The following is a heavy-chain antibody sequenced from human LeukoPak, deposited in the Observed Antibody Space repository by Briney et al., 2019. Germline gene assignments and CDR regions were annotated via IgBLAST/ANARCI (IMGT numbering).Heavy chain of an antibody. CDR1: GGSISSYY. J-gene: IGHJ4*02. D-gene: IGHD2-2*01. CDR2: IYYSGST. CDR3: AKDKGQYQLPNEPFFDY. Sequence: SETLSLTCTVSGGSISSYYWSWIRQPPGKGLEWIGYIYYSGSTNYNPSLKSRVTISVDTSKNQFSLKLSSVTAADTAVYYCAKDKGQYQLPNEPFFDYWGQGTLVTVSS. V-gene: IGHV4-59*01.